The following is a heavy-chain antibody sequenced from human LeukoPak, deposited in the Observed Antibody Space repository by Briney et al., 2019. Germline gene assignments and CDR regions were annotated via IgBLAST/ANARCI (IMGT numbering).Heavy chain of an antibody. CDR2: INPNSGGT. J-gene: IGHJ4*02. CDR1: GYTFTGYY. Sequence: ASVKVSCKASGYTFTGYYMHWVRQAPGQGLEWTGWINPNSGGTNYAQKFQGRVTMTRDTSISTAYMELSRLRSDDTAVYYCARGFVLVQPSDYWGQGTLVTVSS. V-gene: IGHV1-2*02. D-gene: IGHD1-1*01. CDR3: ARGFVLVQPSDY.